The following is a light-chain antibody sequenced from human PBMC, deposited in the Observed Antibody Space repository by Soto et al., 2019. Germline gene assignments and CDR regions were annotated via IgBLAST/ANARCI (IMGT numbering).Light chain of an antibody. V-gene: IGKV3-20*01. CDR3: QQYGSSPWT. CDR2: GAS. J-gene: IGKJ1*01. Sequence: ETVLTQSPGSLSLSPGERAILSCRASQSVRSSSLAWYQQIPGRSPRVLIYGASSRATGIPDRFSGSGSGTDFTLTISRLEPEDFAVYYCQQYGSSPWTFGQGTKVEI. CDR1: QSVRSSS.